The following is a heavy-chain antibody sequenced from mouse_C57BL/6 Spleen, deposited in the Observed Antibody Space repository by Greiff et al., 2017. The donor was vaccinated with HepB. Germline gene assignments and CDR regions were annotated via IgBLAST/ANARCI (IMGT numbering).Heavy chain of an antibody. D-gene: IGHD1-1*01. V-gene: IGHV1-81*01. CDR1: GYTFTSYG. Sequence: VQRVESGAELARPGASVKLSCKASGYTFTSYGISWVKQRTGQGLEWIGEIYPRSGNTYYNEKFKGKATLTADKSSSTAYMELRSLTSEDSAVYFCARGESYYGSSYLDYWGQGTTLTVSS. J-gene: IGHJ2*01. CDR3: ARGESYYGSSYLDY. CDR2: IYPRSGNT.